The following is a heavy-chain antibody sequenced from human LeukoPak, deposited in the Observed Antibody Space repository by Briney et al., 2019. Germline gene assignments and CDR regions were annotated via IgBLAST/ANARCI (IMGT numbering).Heavy chain of an antibody. J-gene: IGHJ4*02. V-gene: IGHV1-8*01. Sequence: PVASVKVSCKASGYTFTTYDLNWVRQATGQGLEWMGWMNPNSGNTGYAQKFQGRVTMTRNISITTAYMELSNLTSEDTAVYYCARRIRGAPTDYWGQGTLGTVSS. CDR2: MNPNSGNT. CDR3: ARRIRGAPTDY. CDR1: GYTFTTYD. D-gene: IGHD3-10*01.